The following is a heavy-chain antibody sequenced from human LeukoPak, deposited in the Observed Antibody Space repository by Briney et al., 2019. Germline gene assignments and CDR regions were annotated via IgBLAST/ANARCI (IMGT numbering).Heavy chain of an antibody. Sequence: SETLSLTCTVSGGSISSGSYYWSWIRQPAGKGLEWIGRIYTSGSTNYNPSLKSRVTISVDTSKNQFSLKLSSVTAADTAVYYCARDGSSGWYYFDYWGQGTLVTVSS. CDR2: IYTSGST. CDR1: GGSISSGSYY. D-gene: IGHD6-19*01. CDR3: ARDGSSGWYYFDY. J-gene: IGHJ4*02. V-gene: IGHV4-61*02.